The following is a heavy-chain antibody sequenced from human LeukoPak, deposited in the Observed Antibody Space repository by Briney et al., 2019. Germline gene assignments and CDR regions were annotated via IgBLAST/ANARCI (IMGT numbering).Heavy chain of an antibody. CDR1: GYTFTSYG. D-gene: IGHD2-2*01. J-gene: IGHJ4*02. CDR3: ARDRDIVVVPAAMAFDY. CDR2: SSAYNGNT. V-gene: IGHV1-18*01. Sequence: ASVKVSCKASGYTFTSYGISWVRQAPGQGLEWMGCSSAYNGNTNYAQKLQGRVTMTTDTSTSTAYMELRSLRSDDTAVYYCARDRDIVVVPAAMAFDYWGQGTLVTVSS.